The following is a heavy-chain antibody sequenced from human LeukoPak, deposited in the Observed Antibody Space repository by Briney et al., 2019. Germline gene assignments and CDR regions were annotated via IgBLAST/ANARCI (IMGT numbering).Heavy chain of an antibody. V-gene: IGHV4-39*07. CDR1: GGSISSSSYY. J-gene: IGHJ4*02. Sequence: PSKTLSLTCTVSGGSISSSSYYWGWIRQPPGKGLEWIGSIYYSGSTYYNPSLKSRVTISVDTSKNQFSLKLSSVTAADTAVYYCARGGSWGYSSSSYQDYWGQGTLVTVSS. CDR2: IYYSGST. D-gene: IGHD6-6*01. CDR3: ARGGSWGYSSSSYQDY.